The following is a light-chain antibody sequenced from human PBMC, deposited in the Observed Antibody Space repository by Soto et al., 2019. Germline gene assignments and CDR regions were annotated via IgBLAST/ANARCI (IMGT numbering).Light chain of an antibody. CDR2: LNSDGSH. V-gene: IGLV4-69*01. CDR1: SGHSSYA. J-gene: IGLJ2*01. CDR3: QTWGTVV. Sequence: QLVLTQSPSASASLGASVKLTCTLSSGHSSYAIAWHQQQPEKGPRYLMKLNSDGSHSKGDGIPDRFSGSSSGAERYLTISSLRSEDEADYYCQTWGTVVFGGGTKVTVL.